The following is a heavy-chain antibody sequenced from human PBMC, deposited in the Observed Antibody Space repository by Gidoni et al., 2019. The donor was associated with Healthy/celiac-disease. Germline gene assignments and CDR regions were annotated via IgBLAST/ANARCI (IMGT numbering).Heavy chain of an antibody. CDR1: GFTFSSDS. CDR3: ARSAGAYSGSYFDY. Sequence: EVQLVESGGGLVQPGGSLRLACVASGFTFSSDSMNWYRQAPGKGLEWVSYISSSSRTIYYADSVKGRFTISRDNAKNSLYLQMNSLRAEDTAVYYCARSAGAYSGSYFDYWGQGTLVTVSS. D-gene: IGHD1-26*01. J-gene: IGHJ4*02. V-gene: IGHV3-48*01. CDR2: ISSSSRTI.